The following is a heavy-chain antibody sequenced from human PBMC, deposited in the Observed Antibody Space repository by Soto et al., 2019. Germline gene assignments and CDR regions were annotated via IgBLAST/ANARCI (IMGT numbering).Heavy chain of an antibody. CDR2: VSHSGST. Sequence: PSETLSLTCTVSGGSIFSHLWSWIRQPPGKGLEWIGYVSHSGSTTHNPSLKSRVTISLDTSQNQVSLQLRSVTAADTAVYYCAREGPLSGDAFDIWGRGTKVPVSS. CDR3: AREGPLSGDAFDI. J-gene: IGHJ3*02. D-gene: IGHD3-16*01. CDR1: GGSIFSHL. V-gene: IGHV4-59*11.